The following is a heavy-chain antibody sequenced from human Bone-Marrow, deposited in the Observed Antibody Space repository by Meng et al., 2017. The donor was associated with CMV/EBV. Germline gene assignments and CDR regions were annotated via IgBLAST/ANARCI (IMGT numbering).Heavy chain of an antibody. J-gene: IGHJ6*02. D-gene: IGHD3-9*01. Sequence: ESLKISCAASGFTFSSYAMSWVRQAPGKGLEWVSVIYSGGSSTYYADSVKGRFTISRDNSKNTLYLQMNSLRAEDTAVYYCAKGEYDILTGYYHTYYYYGMDVWGQGTTVTVSS. CDR2: IYSGGSST. CDR1: GFTFSSYA. CDR3: AKGEYDILTGYYHTYYYYGMDV. V-gene: IGHV3-23*03.